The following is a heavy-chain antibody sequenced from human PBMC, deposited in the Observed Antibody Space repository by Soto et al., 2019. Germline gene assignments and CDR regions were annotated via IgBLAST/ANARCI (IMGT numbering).Heavy chain of an antibody. CDR3: ARNVAVPGAHIDY. V-gene: IGHV4-59*01. Sequence: LPLTCSVSGGSISGSYWSWIRQSPGKGLEWLGYVYYTGSTNYSPSLRSRVSISVDTSKNEFSLRLSSVTAADTAVYFCARNVAVPGAHIDYWGQGTQVTVSS. D-gene: IGHD6-19*01. J-gene: IGHJ4*02. CDR2: VYYTGST. CDR1: GGSISGSY.